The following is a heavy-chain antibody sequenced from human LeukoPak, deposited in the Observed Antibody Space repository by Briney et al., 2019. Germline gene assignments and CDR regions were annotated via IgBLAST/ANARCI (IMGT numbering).Heavy chain of an antibody. CDR3: ARTAARRFDY. D-gene: IGHD6-6*01. V-gene: IGHV1-46*01. Sequence: ASVKVSCKASGYTFPSYFMHWVRQAPGQGLEWMGIINPTGGSTTYAQKFQGRVTMTRDTSTSTVYMKLSSLRSDDTAVYYCARTAARRFDYWGQGTPVTVSS. J-gene: IGHJ4*02. CDR1: GYTFPSYF. CDR2: INPTGGST.